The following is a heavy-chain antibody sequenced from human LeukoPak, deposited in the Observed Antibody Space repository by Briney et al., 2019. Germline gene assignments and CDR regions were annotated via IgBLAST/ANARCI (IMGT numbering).Heavy chain of an antibody. CDR2: VHYSGSS. CDR3: ARWYCSDNLCFHMDV. Sequence: PSETLSLTCTLSGVSISTYYWSWIRQPPGKGLEWIGYVHYSGSSAYIPSLKSRVTMSVDTSKNHFSLSLTSVTAADTALYFCARWYCSDNLCFHMDVWGKGTTVTVFS. D-gene: IGHD2-15*01. V-gene: IGHV4-59*08. J-gene: IGHJ6*03. CDR1: GVSISTYY.